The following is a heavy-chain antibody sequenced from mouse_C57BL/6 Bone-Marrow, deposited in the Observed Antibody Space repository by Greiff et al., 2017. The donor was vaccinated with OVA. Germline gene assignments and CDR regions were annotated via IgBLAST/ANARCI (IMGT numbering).Heavy chain of an antibody. V-gene: IGHV1-78*01. CDR2: IYPRGGST. J-gene: IGHJ4*01. Sequence: QVQLQQPDAELVKPGASVKISCKASGYTFTDHTIHWMKQRPEQGLEWIGDIYPRGGSTKYNEKFKGKATLTADKSSSTAYMQLNSLTSEDSAVYFAARRVDYYAMDYWGQGTSVTVSS. CDR3: ARRVDYYAMDY. D-gene: IGHD1-1*01. CDR1: GYTFTDHT.